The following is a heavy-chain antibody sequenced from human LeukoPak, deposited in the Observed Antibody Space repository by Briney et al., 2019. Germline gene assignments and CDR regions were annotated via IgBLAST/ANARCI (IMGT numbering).Heavy chain of an antibody. CDR1: GFTVSSNY. CDR3: AGFPDSGNYLPFGH. D-gene: IGHD1-26*01. J-gene: IGHJ4*02. Sequence: GWSLRLSYAASGFTVSSNYMSWVRQAPGKGLECVSVIYSGGSTYYADSVKGRFTISRDNAKNTLYLQMNSLRAEDTAVYYCAGFPDSGNYLPFGHWGQGTLVTVSS. V-gene: IGHV3-53*01. CDR2: IYSGGST.